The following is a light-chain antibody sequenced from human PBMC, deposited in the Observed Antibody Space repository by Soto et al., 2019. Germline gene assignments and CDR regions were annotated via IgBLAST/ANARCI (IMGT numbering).Light chain of an antibody. Sequence: EVVMTQSPATLSVSPGERATLSCRASQSVSINLAWYQQKPGQAPRLLIYFASTRATGIPARFSGSGSGTEFTLTISSLQSEDFAVYYCQQYNNWPFTFGQGTQLEIK. CDR2: FAS. CDR3: QQYNNWPFT. V-gene: IGKV3-15*01. J-gene: IGKJ5*01. CDR1: QSVSIN.